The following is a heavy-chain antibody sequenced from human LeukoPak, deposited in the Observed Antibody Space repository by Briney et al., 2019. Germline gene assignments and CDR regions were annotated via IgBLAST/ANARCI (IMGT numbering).Heavy chain of an antibody. J-gene: IGHJ4*02. D-gene: IGHD2-2*02. CDR3: ASFQAVLCSSTSCYKKATDY. Sequence: ASVKVSCKASGYTFTSYGISWVRKAPGQGLEWMGWINPNSGGTNYAQKFQGRDTMTRDTSISTASMELSRLRSDDTAVYYCASFQAVLCSSTSCYKKATDYWGQGTLVTVSS. CDR2: INPNSGGT. V-gene: IGHV1-2*02. CDR1: GYTFTSYG.